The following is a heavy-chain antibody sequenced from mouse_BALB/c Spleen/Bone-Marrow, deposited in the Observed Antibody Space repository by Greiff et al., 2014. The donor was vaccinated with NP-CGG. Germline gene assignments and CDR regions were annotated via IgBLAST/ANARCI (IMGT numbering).Heavy chain of an antibody. CDR1: GYTFSSYW. Sequence: QVQLQQPGAELARPGASVKLSCKASGYTFSSYWMQWVKQRPGQGLEWIGSIYPGDGDTRYTQKFKGKATLTADKSSSTASMQLSSLASEDSAVYYGARGAYYRYDGFAYWGQGTLVTVSA. J-gene: IGHJ3*01. D-gene: IGHD2-14*01. CDR3: ARGAYYRYDGFAY. CDR2: IYPGDGDT. V-gene: IGHV1-87*01.